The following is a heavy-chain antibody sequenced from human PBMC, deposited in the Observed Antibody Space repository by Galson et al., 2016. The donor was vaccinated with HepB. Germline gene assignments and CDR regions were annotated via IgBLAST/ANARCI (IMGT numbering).Heavy chain of an antibody. J-gene: IGHJ5*02. CDR2: ISGTGGST. D-gene: IGHD6-13*01. Sequence: SLRLSCAASGFTFSSYAMNWVRQAPGKGLEWVSAISGTGGSTYYGDSVKGRFTISRDNSKNTPYLQMNSLRAEDTAVYYCAKGNEESNSGSSWYNWFDPWGHGTLVTVSS. CDR3: AKGNEESNSGSSWYNWFDP. V-gene: IGHV3-23*01. CDR1: GFTFSSYA.